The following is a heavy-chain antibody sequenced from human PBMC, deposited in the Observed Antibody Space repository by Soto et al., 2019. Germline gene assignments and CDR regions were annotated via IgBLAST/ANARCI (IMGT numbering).Heavy chain of an antibody. CDR1: GYNFTSYD. Sequence: GASVKVWCKASGYNFTSYDMHWVRQAPGQRLEWMGWINTGNGNTKYSQKFQGRVTITTDTSASTAYMELSSLRSEDTAVYYCARDPDIVVVPAAILLGMDVLGEGTTVPASA. V-gene: IGHV1-3*04. J-gene: IGHJ6*04. CDR3: ARDPDIVVVPAAILLGMDV. D-gene: IGHD2-2*02. CDR2: INTGNGNT.